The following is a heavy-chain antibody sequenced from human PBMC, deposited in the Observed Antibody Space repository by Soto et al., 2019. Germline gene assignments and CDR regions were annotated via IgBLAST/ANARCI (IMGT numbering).Heavy chain of an antibody. Sequence: SETLSLTCTVSGGSISSGGYYWSWIRQHPGKGLEWIGYIYYSGSTYYNPSLKSRVTISVDTSKNQFSLKLSSVTAADTAVYFCARAKYPPSHPYYYGMDYWGQETTVTV. V-gene: IGHV4-31*03. D-gene: IGHD2-2*01. CDR2: IYYSGST. J-gene: IGHJ6*02. CDR1: GGSISSGGYY. CDR3: ARAKYPPSHPYYYGMDY.